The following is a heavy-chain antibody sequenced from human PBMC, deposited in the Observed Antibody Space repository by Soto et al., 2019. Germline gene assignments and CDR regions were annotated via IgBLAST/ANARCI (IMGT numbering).Heavy chain of an antibody. J-gene: IGHJ6*02. CDR3: ARHGMDV. Sequence: EVQLVESGGGLVQPGGSLRLSCVASGFTFRSSWMHWVRQAPGKGLVWVSHINNDESSTSYADSVKGRFTISRDNVKNTLYLQMNSLRAEDTAVYYCARHGMDVWGQGTTVTVSS. V-gene: IGHV3-74*01. CDR1: GFTFRSSW. CDR2: INNDESST.